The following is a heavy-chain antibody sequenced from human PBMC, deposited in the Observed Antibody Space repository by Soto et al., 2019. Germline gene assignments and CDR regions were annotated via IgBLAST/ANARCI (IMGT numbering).Heavy chain of an antibody. D-gene: IGHD2-15*01. CDR3: TLRVVVVPGEV. Sequence: LTCTASGFTFSSSALHCLRQAPGKGMEWLGRIRNRANNYATEYFASWQGRFSISRDDSSDTAYLHMNSRKPADTGVYYCTLRVVVVPGEVWGRGSLVTFSS. V-gene: IGHV3-73*01. CDR2: IRNRANNYAT. J-gene: IGHJ4*02. CDR1: GFTFSSSA.